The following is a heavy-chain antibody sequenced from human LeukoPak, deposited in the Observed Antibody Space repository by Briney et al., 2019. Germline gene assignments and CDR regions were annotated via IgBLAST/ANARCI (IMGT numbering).Heavy chain of an antibody. J-gene: IGHJ6*02. CDR2: IIPILGIA. V-gene: IGHV1-69*04. CDR1: GGTFSSYA. Sequence: ASVKVSCKASGGTFSSYAISWVRQAPGQGLEWMGRIIPILGIANYAHKFQGRVTITADKSTSTAYMELSSLRSEDTAVYYCARDNVSPLVNYYYGMDVWGQGTTVTVSS. D-gene: IGHD3-22*01. CDR3: ARDNVSPLVNYYYGMDV.